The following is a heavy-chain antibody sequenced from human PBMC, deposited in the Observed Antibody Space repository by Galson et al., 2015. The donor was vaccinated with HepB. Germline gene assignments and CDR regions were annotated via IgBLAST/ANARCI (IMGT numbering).Heavy chain of an antibody. D-gene: IGHD2-15*01. CDR3: SRDGRCGGGSCYGWFDP. V-gene: IGHV3-30*04. CDR2: IVFDGRNK. Sequence: SLRLSCAASGFTFSNYAMHWVRQAPGKGLEWVALIVFDGRNKKYADSVKGRFTISRDNSKNTLYLEMDSLRNEDTAVYYCSRDGRCGGGSCYGWFDPWGQGTLVTVSS. J-gene: IGHJ5*02. CDR1: GFTFSNYA.